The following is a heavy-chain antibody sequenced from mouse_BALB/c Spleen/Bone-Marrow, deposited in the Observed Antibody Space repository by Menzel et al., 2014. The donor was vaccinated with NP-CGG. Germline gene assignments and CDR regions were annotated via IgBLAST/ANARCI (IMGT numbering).Heavy chain of an antibody. CDR3: ARPVYRYDPPAY. D-gene: IGHD2-14*01. V-gene: IGHV4-1*02. Sequence: EVKLMESGGGLVQPGGSLKLSCAASGFDFSRYWMSWVRPAPGKGLEWIGEINPDSSTINYTPSLKDKFIISRDNAKNTLYLQMSEVRSEDTALYYCARPVYRYDPPAYWGQGTTLTVSS. CDR1: GFDFSRYW. CDR2: INPDSSTI. J-gene: IGHJ2*01.